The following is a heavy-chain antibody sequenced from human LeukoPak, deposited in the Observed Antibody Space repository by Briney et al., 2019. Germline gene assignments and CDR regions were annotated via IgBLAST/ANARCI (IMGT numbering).Heavy chain of an antibody. CDR2: IGVSSADT. CDR3: AKNGYYYDSSGYYYNDY. V-gene: IGHV3-23*01. Sequence: GGSLRLSCTASGFTFSSYAMSWVRQAPGKGLEWVSVIGVSSADTYYADSVKGRFTISRDNSKNTLYLQMNSLRAEDTAVYYCAKNGYYYDSSGYYYNDYWGQGTLVTVSS. J-gene: IGHJ4*02. D-gene: IGHD3-22*01. CDR1: GFTFSSYA.